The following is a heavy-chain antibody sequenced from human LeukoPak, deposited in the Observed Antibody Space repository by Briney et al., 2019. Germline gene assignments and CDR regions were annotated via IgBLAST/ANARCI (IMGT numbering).Heavy chain of an antibody. J-gene: IGHJ4*02. CDR2: IYYSGST. V-gene: IGHV4-30-4*08. Sequence: SETLSLTCTVSGGSISSGDYYWSWIRQPPGKGLEWIGYIYYSGSTYYNPSLKSRVTISVDTSKNQFSLKLSSVTAADPAVYYCARDSGLHSFDYWGQGTLVTVSS. CDR3: ARDSGLHSFDY. CDR1: GGSISSGDYY.